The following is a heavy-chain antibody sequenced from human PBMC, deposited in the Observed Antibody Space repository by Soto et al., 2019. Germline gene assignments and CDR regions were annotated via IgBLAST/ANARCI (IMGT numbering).Heavy chain of an antibody. V-gene: IGHV3-23*01. CDR1: GFTFSSYA. J-gene: IGHJ5*02. CDR2: INGGGSST. CDR3: AKDDPGELLPPSFDP. Sequence: EVQLLESGGGLVQPGGSLRLSCAASGFTFSSYAMSWVRQAPGKGLEWVRAINGGGSSTYYPESVRGRCTISRNNTKNTLYLQMNSLRAEDTAVYDCAKDDPGELLPPSFDPWGQGTLVTVSS. D-gene: IGHD1-26*01.